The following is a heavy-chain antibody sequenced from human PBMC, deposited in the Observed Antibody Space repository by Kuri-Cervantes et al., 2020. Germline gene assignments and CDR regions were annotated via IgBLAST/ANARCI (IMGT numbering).Heavy chain of an antibody. CDR3: AKDLTGVLPM. J-gene: IGHJ4*02. D-gene: IGHD3-9*01. CDR1: GFTFSSYG. Sequence: SCAASGFTFSSYGMHWVRQAPGKGLEWVAVISYDGSNKYYADSVKGRFTISRDNSKNTLYLQMNSLRAEDTAVYYCAKDLTGVLPMWGQGTLVPSPQ. V-gene: IGHV3-30*18. CDR2: ISYDGSNK.